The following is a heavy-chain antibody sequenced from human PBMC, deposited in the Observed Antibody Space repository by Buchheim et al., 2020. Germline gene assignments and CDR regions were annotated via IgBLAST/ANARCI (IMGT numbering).Heavy chain of an antibody. V-gene: IGHV3-30*02. J-gene: IGHJ4*02. D-gene: IGHD6-13*01. CDR1: GFTFSSYG. CDR3: AKDGSSSWPFDY. Sequence: QVQLVESGGGVVQPGRSLRLSCAASGFTFSSYGMHWVRQAPGKGLEWVAFIRYDGSNKYYADSVKGRFTISRDNYKNTLYLQMNSLRAEDTAVYYCAKDGSSSWPFDYWGQGTL. CDR2: IRYDGSNK.